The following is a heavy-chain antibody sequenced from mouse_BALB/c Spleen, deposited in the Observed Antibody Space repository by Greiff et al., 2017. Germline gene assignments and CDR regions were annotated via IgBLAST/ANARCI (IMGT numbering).Heavy chain of an antibody. CDR1: GYTFTSYY. D-gene: IGHD2-4*01. CDR3: TREYDYDLAWFAY. V-gene: IGHV1S81*02. J-gene: IGHJ3*01. Sequence: QVQLQQSGAELVKPGASVKLSCKASGYTFTSYYMYWVKQRPGQGLEWIGEINPSNGGTNFNEKFKSKATLTVDKSSSTAYMQLSSLTSEDSAVYYCTREYDYDLAWFAYWGQGTLVTVSA. CDR2: INPSNGGT.